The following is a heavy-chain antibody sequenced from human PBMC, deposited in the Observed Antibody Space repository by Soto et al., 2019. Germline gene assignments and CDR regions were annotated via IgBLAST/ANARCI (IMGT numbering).Heavy chain of an antibody. CDR3: ANRHGYKSFEY. J-gene: IGHJ4*02. CDR2: IDYTGTST. D-gene: IGHD5-12*01. Sequence: LRLSCAASGFTFSSYAMTWVRQAPGKGLEWVSGIDYTGTSTYYADSVKGRFTISRDNSKNTLYLQMNSLRAEDTAVYYCANRHGYKSFEYWGQGALVTVSS. CDR1: GFTFSSYA. V-gene: IGHV3-23*01.